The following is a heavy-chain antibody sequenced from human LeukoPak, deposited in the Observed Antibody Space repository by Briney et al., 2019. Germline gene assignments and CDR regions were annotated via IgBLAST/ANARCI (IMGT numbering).Heavy chain of an antibody. Sequence: GGSLRLPCAASGFTFNTYGMHWVRQAPGKGLEWLSYISDSSSTIYYTDSVRGRFTISRDNAKNSLYLQMNSLRAEDTAVYYCARERNQGWFDPWGQGTLVTVSS. D-gene: IGHD1-14*01. CDR2: ISDSSSTI. CDR1: GFTFNTYG. J-gene: IGHJ5*02. CDR3: ARERNQGWFDP. V-gene: IGHV3-48*01.